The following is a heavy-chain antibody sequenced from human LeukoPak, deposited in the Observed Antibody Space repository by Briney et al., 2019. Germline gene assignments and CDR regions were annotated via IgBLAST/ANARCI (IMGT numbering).Heavy chain of an antibody. Sequence: GASVKVSCKASGGTFSSYAISWVRQAPGQGLEWMGRIIPILGIANYAQKFQGRVTITADKSTSTAYMELSSLRSEDTAVYYCARVRRGEWFQYYYYYMDVWGKGTTVTVSS. CDR2: IIPILGIA. CDR1: GGTFSSYA. V-gene: IGHV1-69*04. J-gene: IGHJ6*03. D-gene: IGHD3-3*01. CDR3: ARVRRGEWFQYYYYYMDV.